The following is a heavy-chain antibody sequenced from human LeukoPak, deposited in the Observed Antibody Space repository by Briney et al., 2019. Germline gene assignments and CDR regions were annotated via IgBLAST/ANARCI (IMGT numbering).Heavy chain of an antibody. CDR2: IWYDGSNK. CDR3: AKEGTTPPYYYYYMDV. J-gene: IGHJ6*03. D-gene: IGHD2-2*01. V-gene: IGHV3-33*06. CDR1: GLTFSSYG. Sequence: PGRSLRPSCAASGLTFSSYGMHWVRQAPGKGLEWVAVIWYDGSNKYYADSVKGRFTISRDNSKNTLYLQMNSLRAEDTAVYYCAKEGTTPPYYYYYMDVWGKGTTVTVSS.